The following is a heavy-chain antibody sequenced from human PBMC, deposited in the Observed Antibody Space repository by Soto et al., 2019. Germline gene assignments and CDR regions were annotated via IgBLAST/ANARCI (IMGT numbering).Heavy chain of an antibody. J-gene: IGHJ4*02. V-gene: IGHV3-74*01. CDR2: INTDGSTT. CDR3: ARGASGNYYLDS. Sequence: EVQLVESGGNLVQPGGSLRLSCAASGFTFSSYWIHWVRQPPGKGLLWVSRINTDGSTTNYADSVKGRFTISRDNAKNTLYLQMNSLSAEDTAVYYCARGASGNYYLDSWGQGALVTISS. CDR1: GFTFSSYW. D-gene: IGHD3-10*01.